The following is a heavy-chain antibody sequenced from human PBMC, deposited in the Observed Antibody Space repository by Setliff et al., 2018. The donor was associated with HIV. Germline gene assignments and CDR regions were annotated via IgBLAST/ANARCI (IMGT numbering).Heavy chain of an antibody. D-gene: IGHD1-26*01. CDR3: ARASMGATGLYAFEI. Sequence: SETLSLTCTVSGGSITGGRHFWTWIRQPTGKGLEWIGRIYTSGSTNYSPSVKSRVTTSVDTSKNQFSLRLNSVTAADTAVYYCARASMGATGLYAFEIWGQGTMVTVSS. CDR2: IYTSGST. J-gene: IGHJ3*02. V-gene: IGHV4-61*02. CDR1: GGSITGGRHF.